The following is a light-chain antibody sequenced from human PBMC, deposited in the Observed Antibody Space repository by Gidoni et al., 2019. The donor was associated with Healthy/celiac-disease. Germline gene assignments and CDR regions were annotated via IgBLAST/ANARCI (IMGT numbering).Light chain of an antibody. CDR1: SSDVGGYNY. J-gene: IGLJ2*01. Sequence: QSALTQPPSASGSPGQSVTIPCTGTSSDVGGYNYVSWYPQHPGKAPNLMIYEVSKRPSGVPDRFSGSKSGNTASLTVSGLQAEDEADYYCSSYAGSNVVFGGGTKLTVL. CDR3: SSYAGSNVV. CDR2: EVS. V-gene: IGLV2-8*01.